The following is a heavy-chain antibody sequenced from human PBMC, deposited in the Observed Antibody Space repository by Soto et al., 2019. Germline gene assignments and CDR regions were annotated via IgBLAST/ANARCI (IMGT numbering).Heavy chain of an antibody. D-gene: IGHD3-10*01. V-gene: IGHV1-58*01. CDR3: AADASVVTMVRGVKTYYYYGMDV. CDR1: GFTFTSSA. J-gene: IGHJ6*02. CDR2: IVVGSGNT. Sequence: GASVKVSCKASGFTFTSSAVQWVRQARGQRLEWIGWIVVGSGNTNYAQKFQERVTITRDMSTSTAYMELSSLRSEDTAAYYCAADASVVTMVRGVKTYYYYGMDVWGQGTTVTVSS.